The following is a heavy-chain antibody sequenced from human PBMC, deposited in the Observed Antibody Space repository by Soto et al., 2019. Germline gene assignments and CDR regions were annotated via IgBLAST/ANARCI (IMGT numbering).Heavy chain of an antibody. D-gene: IGHD1-26*01. CDR3: AHSSGGVASC. CDR1: GFSLSTRDVG. Sequence: QITLNESGPTLVKPTQTLTLTCTFSGFSLSTRDVGVGGIRQPPGEALEWLGVVSWDDSKTYSPSLESRLTITKDTSKNQAVLRMTKMDPVDTATYYGAHSSGGVASCWGQGTLVTVSS. J-gene: IGHJ4*02. CDR2: VSWDDSK. V-gene: IGHV2-5*02.